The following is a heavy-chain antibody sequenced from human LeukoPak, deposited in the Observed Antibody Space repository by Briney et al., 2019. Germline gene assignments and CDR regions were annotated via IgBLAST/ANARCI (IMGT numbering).Heavy chain of an antibody. J-gene: IGHJ3*02. Sequence: ASVKVSCKASGGTFSSYAISWVRQARGQGLEWMGRIIPILGIANYAQKFQGRVTITADKSTSTAYLELSSLRSEDTAVYYCARSNSKENSGSFECPPAAFDIWGQGTMVTVSS. CDR3: ARSNSKENSGSFECPPAAFDI. CDR2: IIPILGIA. CDR1: GGTFSSYA. D-gene: IGHD1-26*01. V-gene: IGHV1-69*04.